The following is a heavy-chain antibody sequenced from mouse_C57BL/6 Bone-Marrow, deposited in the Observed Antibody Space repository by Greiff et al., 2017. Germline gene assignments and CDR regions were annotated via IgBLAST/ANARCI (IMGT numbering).Heavy chain of an antibody. J-gene: IGHJ1*03. D-gene: IGHD1-1*01. CDR2: ISSGSSTI. Sequence: EVQLVESGGGLVKPGGSLKLSCAASGFTFSDYGMHWVRQAPEKGLEWVAYISSGSSTIYYADTVKGRFSISRDNAKNTLFLQMTSLRSEDTAMYYCARIPYGSSPYWYFDVRGTGTTVTVSS. V-gene: IGHV5-17*01. CDR1: GFTFSDYG. CDR3: ARIPYGSSPYWYFDV.